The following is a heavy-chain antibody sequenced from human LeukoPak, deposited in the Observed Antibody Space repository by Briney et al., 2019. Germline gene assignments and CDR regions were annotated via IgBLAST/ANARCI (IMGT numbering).Heavy chain of an antibody. CDR3: ARGGSDFIVLMVYGVSPFDP. Sequence: SETLSLTCAVYGGSFSGYYWSWIRQPPGKGLEWIGEINHSGSTNYNPSLKSRVTISVDTSKNQFSLKLSSVTAADTAVYYCARGGSDFIVLMVYGVSPFDPWGQGTLVTVSS. V-gene: IGHV4-34*01. CDR1: GGSFSGYY. J-gene: IGHJ5*02. D-gene: IGHD2-8*01. CDR2: INHSGST.